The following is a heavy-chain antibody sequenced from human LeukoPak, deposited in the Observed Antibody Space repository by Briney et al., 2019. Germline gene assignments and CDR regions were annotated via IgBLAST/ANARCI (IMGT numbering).Heavy chain of an antibody. J-gene: IGHJ4*02. Sequence: PGESLRPSCAASGFTFTYAWMTWVRQAPGKGLEWVANIKQDGSEKYYVDSVKGRFSISRDNAKNSLYLQIKSLRAEDTAVYYCARSRGGWSRFDCWGQGTLVTVSS. CDR2: IKQDGSEK. D-gene: IGHD6-19*01. CDR3: ARSRGGWSRFDC. CDR1: GFTFTYAW. V-gene: IGHV3-7*05.